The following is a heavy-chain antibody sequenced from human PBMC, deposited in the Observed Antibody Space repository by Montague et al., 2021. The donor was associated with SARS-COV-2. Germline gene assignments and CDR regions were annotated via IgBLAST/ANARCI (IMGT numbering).Heavy chain of an antibody. CDR3: ARVSARYNWNDDYFDY. CDR1: GYTFTSYD. J-gene: IGHJ4*02. Sequence: SVKVSCKASGYTFTSYDINWVRQATGQGLEWMGWMNPNNNNTGYAQKXXGRVTMTRNTSISTAYMELSSLRSEDTAVYYCARVSARYNWNDDYFDYWGQGTLVTVSS. D-gene: IGHD1-1*01. V-gene: IGHV1-8*01. CDR2: MNPNNNNT.